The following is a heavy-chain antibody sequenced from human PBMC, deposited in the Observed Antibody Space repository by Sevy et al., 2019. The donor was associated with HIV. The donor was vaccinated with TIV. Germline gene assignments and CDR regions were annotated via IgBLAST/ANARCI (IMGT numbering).Heavy chain of an antibody. V-gene: IGHV3-23*01. CDR2: ISGSGGST. J-gene: IGHJ4*02. CDR3: AKEEYSGYDFDY. CDR1: AFTFSSYV. D-gene: IGHD5-12*01. Sequence: GSLRLSCTASAFTFSSYVMSWVRQAPGKGLEWVSTISGSGGSTYYADSVRGRFTISRDNSKKTVYLEMNSLSAEDTAVYYCAKEEYSGYDFDYGGQGTLVTVSS.